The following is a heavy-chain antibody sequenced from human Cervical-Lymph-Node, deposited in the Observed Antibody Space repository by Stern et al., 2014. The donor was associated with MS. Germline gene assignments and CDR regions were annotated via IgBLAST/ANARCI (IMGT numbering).Heavy chain of an antibody. CDR3: ARRGGIYYLDY. D-gene: IGHD3-10*01. CDR2: ISSNGTFM. Sequence: EVQLVESGGGPVKPGRSLRLSCATCMNWVRQSPGKGPEWVSSISSNGTFMVQADSGKGRFTVSSENAKNLLFLQMNNLRVEDTAVYYCARRGGIYYLDYWGPGTLVTVSS. V-gene: IGHV3-21*01. J-gene: IGHJ4*02.